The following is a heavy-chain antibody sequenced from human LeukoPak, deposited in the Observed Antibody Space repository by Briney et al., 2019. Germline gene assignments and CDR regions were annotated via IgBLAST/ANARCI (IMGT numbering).Heavy chain of an antibody. D-gene: IGHD2-2*01. CDR3: ATDSGREYQLLSGKYY. CDR1: GYTLTELS. V-gene: IGHV1-24*01. Sequence: ASVKVSCRVSGYTLTELSMHWVRQAPGKGLEWMGGFDPEDGETIYAQKFQGRVTMTEDTSTDTAYMELSSLRSEDTAVYYCATDSGREYQLLSGKYYWGQGTLVTVSS. CDR2: FDPEDGET. J-gene: IGHJ4*02.